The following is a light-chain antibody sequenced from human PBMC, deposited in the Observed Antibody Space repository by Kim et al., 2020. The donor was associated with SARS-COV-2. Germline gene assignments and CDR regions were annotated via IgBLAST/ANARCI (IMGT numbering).Light chain of an antibody. CDR2: YDS. Sequence: PGKAAEDTCVGSSLGGNGVHWYQPRSGQAPVMVNYYDSDRPSGIPERFSGSNSGNTATLTISRVGAGDEAYYYCQVWDSRSDLVVFGGGTKLTVL. V-gene: IGLV3-21*04. CDR3: QVWDSRSDLVV. CDR1: SLGGNG. J-gene: IGLJ2*01.